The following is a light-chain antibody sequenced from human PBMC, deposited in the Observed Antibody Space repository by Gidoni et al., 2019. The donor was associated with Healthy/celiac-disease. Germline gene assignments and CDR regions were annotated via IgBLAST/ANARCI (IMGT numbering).Light chain of an antibody. Sequence: DIQMTQSPSSLSASVGYRVTITCQASQDISNYLNWYQQKPGKAPKLLIYDSSNLETGVPSRFSGSGSGTDFTFTISSLQPEDIATYYCQQYDNLLPLTFGGXTKVEIK. CDR1: QDISNY. J-gene: IGKJ4*01. V-gene: IGKV1-33*01. CDR3: QQYDNLLPLT. CDR2: DSS.